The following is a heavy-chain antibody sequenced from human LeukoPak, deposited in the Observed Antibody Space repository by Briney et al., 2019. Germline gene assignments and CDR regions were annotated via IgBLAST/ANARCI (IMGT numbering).Heavy chain of an antibody. CDR2: IYSGGST. CDR3: ARAGSSSWSTYFDY. CDR1: GFTVSSNY. J-gene: IGHJ4*02. D-gene: IGHD6-13*01. V-gene: IGHV3-53*01. Sequence: GGSLRLSCAASGFTVSSNYMSWVRQAPGKGLEWVSVIYSGGSTYYADSVKGRFTISRDNSKNTLYLQMNSLRAEDTAVYYCARAGSSSWSTYFDYWGQGTLVTVPS.